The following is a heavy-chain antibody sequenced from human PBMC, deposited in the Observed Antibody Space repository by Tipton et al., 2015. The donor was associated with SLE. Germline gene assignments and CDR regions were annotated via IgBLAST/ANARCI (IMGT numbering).Heavy chain of an antibody. CDR1: GGSFSGYY. D-gene: IGHD6-19*01. CDR2: INHSGST. Sequence: TLSLTCAVYGGSFSGYYWSWIRQPPGKGLEWIGEINHSGSTNYNPSLKSRVTISVDTSKNQFSLKLSSVTAADTAVYYCATEHSSGWTAAVDIWGQGTMVTVSS. J-gene: IGHJ3*02. CDR3: ATEHSSGWTAAVDI. V-gene: IGHV4-34*01.